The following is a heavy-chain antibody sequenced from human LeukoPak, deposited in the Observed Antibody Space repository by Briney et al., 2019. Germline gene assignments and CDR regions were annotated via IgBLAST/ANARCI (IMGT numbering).Heavy chain of an antibody. J-gene: IGHJ4*02. CDR2: MWYDGSRE. Sequence: AGGPLSLPCAASGFLLSTHGMHGAPRAPGRGGVGVAGMWYDGSREDYADSVKGRFTISRDMSKNTLNLQMNSLRVEDTAMFYCARDLSFGSLDFRGQGTLVTVSS. D-gene: IGHD1-26*01. V-gene: IGHV3-33*01. CDR1: GFLLSTHG. CDR3: ARDLSFGSLDF.